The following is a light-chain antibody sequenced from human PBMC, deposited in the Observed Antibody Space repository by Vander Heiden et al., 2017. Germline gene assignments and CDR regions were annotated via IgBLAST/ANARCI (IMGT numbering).Light chain of an antibody. CDR1: QSISSY. V-gene: IGKV1-39*01. J-gene: IGKJ4*01. CDR3: QQSDSTSYT. Sequence: DIQMTQSPSSLSASVGDRVTITCRASQSISSYLNWYQQKPGKAPKLLIYAAYSLQSGVPSRFSGSGSGTDFTLTISRLQPEDFATYYCQQSDSTSYTFGGGTKVEIK. CDR2: AAY.